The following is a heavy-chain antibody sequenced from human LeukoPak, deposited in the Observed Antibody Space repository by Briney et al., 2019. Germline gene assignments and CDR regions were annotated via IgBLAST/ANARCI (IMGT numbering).Heavy chain of an antibody. CDR3: ARAISGWYQWFDP. D-gene: IGHD6-19*01. CDR1: GYTFTSYA. J-gene: IGHJ5*02. V-gene: IGHV1-3*01. Sequence: ASVKVSCKASGYTFTSYAMHWVRQAPGQRLEWMGWINAGNGNTKYSQKFQGRVTITADESTSTAYMELSSLRSEDTAVYYCARAISGWYQWFDPWGQGTLVTVSS. CDR2: INAGNGNT.